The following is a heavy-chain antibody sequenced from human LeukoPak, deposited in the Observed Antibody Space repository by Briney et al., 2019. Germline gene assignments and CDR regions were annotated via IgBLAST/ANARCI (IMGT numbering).Heavy chain of an antibody. CDR1: GGSFSGYY. V-gene: IGHV4-34*01. D-gene: IGHD4-17*01. Sequence: PSETLSLTCAVYGGSFSGYYWSWIRQPPGKGLEWIGEINHSGSTNYSPSLKSRVTMSVDTSKNQFSLKLSSVTAADTAVYYCAREDPQTTVPEGMDVWGQGTTVTVSS. CDR3: AREDPQTTVPEGMDV. J-gene: IGHJ6*02. CDR2: INHSGST.